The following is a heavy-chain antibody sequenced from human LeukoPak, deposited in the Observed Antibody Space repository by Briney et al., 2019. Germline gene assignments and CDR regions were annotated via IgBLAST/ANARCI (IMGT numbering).Heavy chain of an antibody. D-gene: IGHD3-22*01. CDR2: ISAYNGNT. V-gene: IGHV1-18*01. J-gene: IGHJ4*02. CDR1: GYTFTSYG. Sequence: VASVKVSCKASGYTFTSYGISWVRQAPGQGLEWMGWISAYNGNTNYAQKLQGRVTMTTDTSTSTAYMELRSLRSDDTAVYYCAVDDSSGYLFYWGQGTLVTVSS. CDR3: AVDDSSGYLFY.